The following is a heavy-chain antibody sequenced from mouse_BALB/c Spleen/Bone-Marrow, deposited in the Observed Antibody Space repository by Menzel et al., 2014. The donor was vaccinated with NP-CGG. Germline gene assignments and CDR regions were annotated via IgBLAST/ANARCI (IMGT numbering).Heavy chain of an antibody. J-gene: IGHJ2*01. CDR1: GFTFSNYW. V-gene: IGHV6-6*02. CDR3: TRHYYGSSFDY. Sequence: EVQLQQSGGGLVQLGGSMKLSCVASGFTFSNYWMNWVRQSPEKGLEWVAEIRLKSNNYATHYAESVKGRFTISRDDSKSSVYLQMNNLRAEDTGIYYCTRHYYGSSFDYWGQGTTLTVSS. CDR2: IRLKSNNYAT. D-gene: IGHD1-1*01.